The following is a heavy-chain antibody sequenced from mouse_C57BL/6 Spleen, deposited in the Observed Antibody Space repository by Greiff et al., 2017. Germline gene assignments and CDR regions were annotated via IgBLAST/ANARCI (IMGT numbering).Heavy chain of an antibody. Sequence: DVMLVESGGGLVQPKGSLKLSCAASGFTFNTYAMHWVRQAPGKGLEWVARIRSKSSNYATYYADSVKDRFTISRDDSPSMLYLQMNNLKTEDTAMYYCVRDYYGSSYWYFDVWGTGTTVTVSS. D-gene: IGHD1-1*01. CDR3: VRDYYGSSYWYFDV. J-gene: IGHJ1*03. CDR1: GFTFNTYA. CDR2: IRSKSSNYAT. V-gene: IGHV10-3*01.